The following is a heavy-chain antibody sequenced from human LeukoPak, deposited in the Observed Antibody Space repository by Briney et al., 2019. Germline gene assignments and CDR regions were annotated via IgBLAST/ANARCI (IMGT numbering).Heavy chain of an antibody. V-gene: IGHV3-23*01. CDR1: GFTFNNYT. CDR2: ISGSSAGI. J-gene: IGHJ4*02. Sequence: GGSPRLSGAASGFTFNNYTMGWVRQAPGKGLEWVSVISGSSAGIKYADSVKGRFTISRDNSKDTLYLQMNSLSAEDTAVYYCVKVAVQTQVVPAAIFFDYWGQGTLVTVSS. D-gene: IGHD2-2*01. CDR3: VKVAVQTQVVPAAIFFDY.